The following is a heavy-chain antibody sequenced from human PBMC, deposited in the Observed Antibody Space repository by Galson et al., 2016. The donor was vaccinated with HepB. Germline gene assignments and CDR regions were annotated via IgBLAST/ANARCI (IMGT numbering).Heavy chain of an antibody. CDR1: GFTFSTYA. J-gene: IGHJ2*01. Sequence: SLRLSCAASGFTFSTYAMTWVRQAPGKGLEWVSVIHSGGGTDYADSVKGRFTISRDNSYNTVFLQMNNLRAEDTAVYYCARLTTFFWYFDLWGRGTLVTVSS. CDR2: IHSGGGT. V-gene: IGHV3-53*01. CDR3: ARLTTFFWYFDL. D-gene: IGHD4-11*01.